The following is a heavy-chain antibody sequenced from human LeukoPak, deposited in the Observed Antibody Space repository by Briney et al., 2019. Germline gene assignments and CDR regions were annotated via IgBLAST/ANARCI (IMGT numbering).Heavy chain of an antibody. D-gene: IGHD4-17*01. CDR1: GFTVSSNY. CDR3: ARDTGAGFVYGDYGWFDP. Sequence: GGSLRLSCAASGFTVSSNYMSWARQAPGKGLEWVSVIYSGGSTYYADSVKGRFTISRDNSKNTLYLQMNSLRAEDTAVYYCARDTGAGFVYGDYGWFDPWGQGTLVTVSS. V-gene: IGHV3-66*01. J-gene: IGHJ5*02. CDR2: IYSGGST.